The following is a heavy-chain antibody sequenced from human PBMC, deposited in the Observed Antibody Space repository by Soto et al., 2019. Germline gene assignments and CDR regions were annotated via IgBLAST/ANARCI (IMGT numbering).Heavy chain of an antibody. CDR1: GFTFSSYG. D-gene: IGHD4-4*01. V-gene: IGHV3-30*18. CDR2: ISYDGSNK. Sequence: QVQLVESGGGVVQPGRSLRLSCAASGFTFSSYGMHWVRQAPGKGLEWVAVISYDGSNKYYADSVKGRFTISRDNSKNTLYLQMNSLRAEDTAVYYCANWGYSNYEFTGYWGQGTLVTVSS. CDR3: ANWGYSNYEFTGY. J-gene: IGHJ4*02.